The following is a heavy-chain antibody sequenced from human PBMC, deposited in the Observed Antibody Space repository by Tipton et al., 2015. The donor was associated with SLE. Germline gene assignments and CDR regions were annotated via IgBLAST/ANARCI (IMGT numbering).Heavy chain of an antibody. CDR2: ISGYDGNT. CDR3: ARDLKEGINY. V-gene: IGHV1-18*01. J-gene: IGHJ4*02. Sequence: QLVQSGAEVKKPGASVKVSCKASGYTFTAYGITWVRQAPGQGLEWMGWISGYDGNTFYAQRFQDRVTMTTDPSTSTAYMELRSLRSDDTAVYYCARDLKEGINYWGQGTLVTVSS. CDR1: GYTFTAYG. D-gene: IGHD3-3*02.